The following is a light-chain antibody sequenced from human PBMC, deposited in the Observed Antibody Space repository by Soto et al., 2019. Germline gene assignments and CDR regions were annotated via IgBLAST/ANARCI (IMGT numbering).Light chain of an antibody. J-gene: IGKJ5*01. Sequence: ELVLTQSPATLSLSPGERATLSCRASESISTYLGWYQQKPGQAPRPLIYDASNRATGIPARFSGSGFGTDFTLTISSLEPEDSAVYFCQQRSSGVTFGQGTRLEIK. CDR2: DAS. CDR1: ESISTY. V-gene: IGKV3-11*01. CDR3: QQRSSGVT.